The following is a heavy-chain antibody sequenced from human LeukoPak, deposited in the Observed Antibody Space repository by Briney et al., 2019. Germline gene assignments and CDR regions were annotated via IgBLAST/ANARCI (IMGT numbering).Heavy chain of an antibody. D-gene: IGHD2-21*01. Sequence: PGGSLRFSCTASGFSFSKYAMHWVRQAPGKGLERVAVISFDETKKYYADSVKGRFTISRDNSNNTLFLQMNSVKTEDTAVYFCARMKVIKGASLDYWGQGSLVTVSS. CDR2: ISFDETKK. CDR1: GFSFSKYA. CDR3: ARMKVIKGASLDY. V-gene: IGHV3-30-3*01. J-gene: IGHJ4*02.